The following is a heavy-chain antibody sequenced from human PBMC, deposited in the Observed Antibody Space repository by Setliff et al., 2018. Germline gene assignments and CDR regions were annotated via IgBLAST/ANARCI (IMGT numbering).Heavy chain of an antibody. J-gene: IGHJ6*02. CDR2: ITHDGSKT. V-gene: IGHV3-7*01. CDR3: TRDQDYYGMDV. Sequence: GGSLRLSCAASGFTFDDYAMSWVRQAPGKGLEWVASITHDGSKTYILDSVKGRFTISRDNTKNSLYLQMNSLRGEDTAVYHCTRDQDYYGMDVWGQGTTVTVSS. CDR1: GFTFDDYA.